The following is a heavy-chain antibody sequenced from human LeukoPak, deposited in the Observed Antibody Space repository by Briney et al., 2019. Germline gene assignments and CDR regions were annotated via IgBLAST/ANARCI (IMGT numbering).Heavy chain of an antibody. CDR1: GGTFSSYA. CDR2: IIPILGIA. D-gene: IGHD3-3*01. V-gene: IGHV1-69*04. Sequence: GASVKVSCKASGGTFSSYAISWVRQAPGQGLEWMGRIIPILGIANYAQKFQGRVTITADKSTSTAYMELSSLRSEDTAVYCCARAPTIFGTLGYWGQGTLVTVSS. J-gene: IGHJ4*02. CDR3: ARAPTIFGTLGY.